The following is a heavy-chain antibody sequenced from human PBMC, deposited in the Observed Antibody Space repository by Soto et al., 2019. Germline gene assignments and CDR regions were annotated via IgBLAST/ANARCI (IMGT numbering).Heavy chain of an antibody. CDR1: GFTFRIYS. CDR2: MWDDGTNK. J-gene: IGHJ3*02. Sequence: PGGSLRLSCAASGFTFRIYSMRWVRQSPGKGLEWVADMWDDGTNKYYGDSVKGRFTISRDNSENTLYLQMNSLRVEDTAVYYCARDATFGTKGGSFDIWGHGTLVTVSS. D-gene: IGHD3-16*01. CDR3: ARDATFGTKGGSFDI. V-gene: IGHV3-33*01.